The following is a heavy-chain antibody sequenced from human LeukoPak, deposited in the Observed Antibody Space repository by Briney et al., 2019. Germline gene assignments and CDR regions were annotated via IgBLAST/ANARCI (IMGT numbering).Heavy chain of an antibody. Sequence: VASVKVSCKASGFTFTSSAVQWVRQARGQRLEWIGWIVVGSGNTNYPQKFQERVTITRDMSTSTAYMELSSLRSEDTAVYYCAAVAEQQLAYNWFDPWGQGTLVTVSS. V-gene: IGHV1-58*01. CDR3: AAVAEQQLAYNWFDP. CDR1: GFTFTSSA. D-gene: IGHD6-13*01. J-gene: IGHJ5*02. CDR2: IVVGSGNT.